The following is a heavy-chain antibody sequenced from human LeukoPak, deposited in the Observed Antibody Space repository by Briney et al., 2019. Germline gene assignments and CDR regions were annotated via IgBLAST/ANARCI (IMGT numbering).Heavy chain of an antibody. CDR1: GGSISSSSYY. V-gene: IGHV4-39*07. D-gene: IGHD6-13*01. Sequence: SETLSLTCAVSGGSISSSSYYWGWIRQPPGKGLEWIGSIYYSGSTYYNPSLKSRVTISVDTSKNQFSLKLSSVTAADTAVYYCARVARSWVNWFDPWGQGTLVTVSS. CDR3: ARVARSWVNWFDP. J-gene: IGHJ5*02. CDR2: IYYSGST.